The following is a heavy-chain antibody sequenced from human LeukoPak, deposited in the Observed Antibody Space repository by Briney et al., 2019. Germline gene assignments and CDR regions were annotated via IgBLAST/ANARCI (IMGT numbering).Heavy chain of an antibody. CDR3: ARDSGPIVVVPANKGGRWFDP. CDR1: GYTFTSYG. Sequence: GASVKVSCKASGYTFTSYGISWVRQAPGQGLEWMGWISAYNGNTNYAQKLQGRVTMTTDTSTSTAYMELRSLKSDDTAVYYCARDSGPIVVVPANKGGRWFDPWGQGTLVTVSS. J-gene: IGHJ5*02. V-gene: IGHV1-18*01. CDR2: ISAYNGNT. D-gene: IGHD2-2*01.